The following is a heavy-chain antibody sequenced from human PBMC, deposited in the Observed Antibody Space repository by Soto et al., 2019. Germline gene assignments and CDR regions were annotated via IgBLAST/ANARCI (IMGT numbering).Heavy chain of an antibody. CDR2: XXXXXSTI. V-gene: IGHV3-11*01. CDR3: XXXXXXXXXXXXXXXXXXXAFDI. CDR1: GFTFSDYY. J-gene: IGHJ3*02. Sequence: QVQLVESGGGLVKPGGSLRLSCAASGFTFSDYYMSWIRQAPGXGXXXXXXXXXXXSTIYYADSVKGRFTISRDNAKNSLYXXXXXXXXXXXXXXXXXXXXXXXXXXXXXXXXXXXAFDIWGQGTMVTVSS.